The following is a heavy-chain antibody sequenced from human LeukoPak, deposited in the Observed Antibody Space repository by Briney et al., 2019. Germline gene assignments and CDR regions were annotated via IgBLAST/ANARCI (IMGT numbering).Heavy chain of an antibody. CDR1: GGSFSGYY. V-gene: IGHV4-34*01. CDR3: ARGLRYCSSTSCYSSFKWFDP. CDR2: INHSGST. J-gene: IGHJ5*02. Sequence: PSETLSLTCAVYGGSFSGYYWSWIRQPPGKGLEWIGEINHSGSTNYNPSLKSRVTISVDTSKNQFSLELSSVTAADTAVYYCARGLRYCSSTSCYSSFKWFDPWGQGTLVTVSS. D-gene: IGHD2-2*02.